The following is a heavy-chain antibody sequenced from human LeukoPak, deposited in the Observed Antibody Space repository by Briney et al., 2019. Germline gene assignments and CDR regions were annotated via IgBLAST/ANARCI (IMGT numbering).Heavy chain of an antibody. CDR1: GYTFTSYG. CDR3: ARDKGYYDSSGYYNAGRLFDY. V-gene: IGHV1-18*01. D-gene: IGHD3-22*01. J-gene: IGHJ4*02. Sequence: ASVKVSCKASGYTFTSYGISWVRQAPGQGLEWMGWISAYNGNTNYAQKLQGRVTMTTDTSTSTAYMELRSLRSDDTAVYYCARDKGYYDSSGYYNAGRLFDYWGQGTLVTVSS. CDR2: ISAYNGNT.